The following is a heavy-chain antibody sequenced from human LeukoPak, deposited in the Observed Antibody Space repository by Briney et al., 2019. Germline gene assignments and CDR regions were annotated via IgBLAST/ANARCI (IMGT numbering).Heavy chain of an antibody. V-gene: IGHV4-34*01. D-gene: IGHD3-10*01. CDR3: ARGYSAGGFFEY. CDR2: INPSGST. J-gene: IGHJ4*02. Sequence: SETLSLTCTVYGASFSGHYWTWIRQPPGKGLEWIGEINPSGSTNYNPSLKSRVTISVDTSKNEFSLKLRSVTAADMDVYYCARGYSAGGFFEYWGQGPLVTISS. CDR1: GASFSGHY.